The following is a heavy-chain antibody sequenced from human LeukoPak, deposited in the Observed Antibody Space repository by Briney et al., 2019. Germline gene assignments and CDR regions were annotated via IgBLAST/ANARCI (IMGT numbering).Heavy chain of an antibody. CDR1: GGSLSGYY. D-gene: IGHD1-1*01. CDR2: IYYTGST. Sequence: SETLSLTCTVSGGSLSGYYWSWIRQPPGKGLEWIGYIYYTGSTNYNPSLKSRVTISLDTSKNQFSLSLSSVTAADTAVYYCAREVQMATQFDYWGRGTLVTVSS. V-gene: IGHV4-59*12. CDR3: AREVQMATQFDY. J-gene: IGHJ4*02.